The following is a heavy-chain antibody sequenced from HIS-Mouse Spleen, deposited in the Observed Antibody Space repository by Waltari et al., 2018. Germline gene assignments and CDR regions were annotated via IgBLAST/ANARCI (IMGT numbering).Heavy chain of an antibody. CDR1: GFTFRSYA. CDR2: ISYDGSNK. Sequence: QVQLVESGGGVVQPGRSRRLSCAASGFTFRSYARHWVRQAPGKGLEWVAVISYDGSNKYYADSVKGRFTISRDNSKNTLYLQMNSLRAEDTAVYYCARAGDSSGWRDFDYWGQGTLVTVSS. D-gene: IGHD6-19*01. V-gene: IGHV3-30*04. CDR3: ARAGDSSGWRDFDY. J-gene: IGHJ4*02.